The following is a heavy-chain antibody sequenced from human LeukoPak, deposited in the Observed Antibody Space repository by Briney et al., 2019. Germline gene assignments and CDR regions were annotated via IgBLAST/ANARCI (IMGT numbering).Heavy chain of an antibody. V-gene: IGHV4-39*07. J-gene: IGHJ4*02. CDR2: IYYGGST. Sequence: NPSETLSLTCTVSDGSISSSSYYWGWIRQPPGKGLEWIGSIYYGGSTYYNPSLKSRVTISVDTSKNQFSLKVTSVTAADTAVYYCATSPRDSRSSSDSDYWGQGILVTVSS. D-gene: IGHD6-13*01. CDR1: DGSISSSSYY. CDR3: ATSPRDSRSSSDSDY.